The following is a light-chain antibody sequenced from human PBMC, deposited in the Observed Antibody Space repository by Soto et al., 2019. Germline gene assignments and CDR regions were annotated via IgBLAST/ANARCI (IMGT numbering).Light chain of an antibody. V-gene: IGKV3-20*01. CDR2: AAS. J-gene: IGKJ2*01. CDR3: QQYFGSLYS. Sequence: SVLTQSPGTLSLSPGEGATLSCRTSQSLSSAYLAWYQQRPGQAPRLLIYAASSRATGIPDKFSGSGSGPNFTLTISRLEPEDFALYYSQQYFGSLYSFGQGTKLEIK. CDR1: QSLSSAY.